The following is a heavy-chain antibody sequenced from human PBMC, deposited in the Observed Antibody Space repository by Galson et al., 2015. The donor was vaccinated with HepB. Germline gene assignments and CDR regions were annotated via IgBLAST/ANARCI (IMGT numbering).Heavy chain of an antibody. CDR1: GFTFSSYS. CDR3: ARVNHYYDSRGYWDWFDP. V-gene: IGHV3-48*02. Sequence: SLRLSCAASGFTFSSYSMNWVRQAPGKGLEWVSYISSSSSTIYYADSVKGRFTISRDNAKNSLYLQMNSLRDEDTAVYYCARVNHYYDSRGYWDWFDPWGQGTLVTVSS. CDR2: ISSSSSTI. J-gene: IGHJ5*02. D-gene: IGHD3-22*01.